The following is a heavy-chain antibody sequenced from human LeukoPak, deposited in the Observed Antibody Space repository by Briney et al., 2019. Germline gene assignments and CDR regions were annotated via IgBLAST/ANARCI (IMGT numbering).Heavy chain of an antibody. V-gene: IGHV3-53*05. Sequence: PGGSLRLSCAAAGFTVSNNYMNWVRQAPGKGMEWVSVIYSGGHTYYADSVKGRFTISRDNSKSTLYLQMNSLRPEDTAMYYCSRSHMPDYWGQGTLVTVSS. CDR1: GFTVSNNY. CDR2: IYSGGHT. J-gene: IGHJ4*02. D-gene: IGHD2-2*01. CDR3: SRSHMPDY.